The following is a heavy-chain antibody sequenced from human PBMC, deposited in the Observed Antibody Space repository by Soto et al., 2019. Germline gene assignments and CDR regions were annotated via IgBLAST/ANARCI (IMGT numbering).Heavy chain of an antibody. V-gene: IGHV2-5*02. J-gene: IGHJ4*02. CDR3: VHKGGGDRILDY. D-gene: IGHD3-16*01. CDR1: GFSLSTSGVG. Sequence: QITLKESGPALVKPTQTLTLTCTFSGFSLSTSGVGVGWIRQPPGEALEWLALIYWDDYKHFSPSLESRLTIPKDTSKNQVVLTMTNMDPVDPATYSCVHKGGGDRILDYWGQGTLVTVSS. CDR2: IYWDDYK.